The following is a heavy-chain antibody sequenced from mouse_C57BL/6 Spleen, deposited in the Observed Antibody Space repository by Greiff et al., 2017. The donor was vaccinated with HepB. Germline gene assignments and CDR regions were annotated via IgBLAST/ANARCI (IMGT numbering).Heavy chain of an antibody. D-gene: IGHD1-1*01. Sequence: QVTLKESGPGILQPSQTLSLTCSFSGFSLSTFGMGVGWIRQPSGQGLEWLAHIWWDDDKYYNPALKSRLTISKDTSKNQVFLKIANVDTADTATYYCARNYYGSSLYAMDYWGQVTSVTVSS. CDR3: ARNYYGSSLYAMDY. CDR1: GFSLSTFGMG. CDR2: IWWDDDK. J-gene: IGHJ4*01. V-gene: IGHV8-8*01.